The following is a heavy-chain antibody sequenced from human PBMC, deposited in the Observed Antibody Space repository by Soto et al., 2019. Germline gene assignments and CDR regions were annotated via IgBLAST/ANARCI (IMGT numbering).Heavy chain of an antibody. CDR1: GFTFSSYA. CDR3: ASEVRRRSYYSCYYGMDV. Sequence: GGSLRLSCAASGFTFSSYAMHWVRQAPGKGLEWVAVISYGGSKKYYADSVKGRFTISRDNSKNTLYLQMNSLRAEDTAVYYCASEVRRRSYYSCYYGMDVWGQGTTVTVSS. J-gene: IGHJ6*02. V-gene: IGHV3-30*04. D-gene: IGHD2-21*01. CDR2: ISYGGSKK.